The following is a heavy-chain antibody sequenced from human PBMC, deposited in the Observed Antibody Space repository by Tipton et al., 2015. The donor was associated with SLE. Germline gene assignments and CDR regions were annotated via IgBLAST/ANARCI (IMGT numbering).Heavy chain of an antibody. J-gene: IGHJ6*02. CDR3: ASTAGTSYYYYYGMDV. V-gene: IGHV4-39*01. CDR1: GGSISSSSYY. CDR2: IYYSGST. D-gene: IGHD6-13*01. Sequence: TLSLTCTVSGGSISSSSYYWGWIRQPPGKGLEWIGSIYYSGSTYYNPSLKSRVTISVDTSKNQFSLKLSSVTAADTAVYYCASTAGTSYYYYYGMDVWGQGTTVTVSS.